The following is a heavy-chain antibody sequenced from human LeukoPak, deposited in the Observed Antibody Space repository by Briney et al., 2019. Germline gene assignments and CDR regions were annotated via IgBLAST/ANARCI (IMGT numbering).Heavy chain of an antibody. Sequence: GGSLRLSCAASGFTFSSYGMHWVRQAPGKGLEWVAVIWYDGSNKYYADSVKGRFTISRHNSKNTLYLQMNSLRAEDTAVYYCARSVAAAGYNWFDPWGQGTLVTVSS. CDR1: GFTFSSYG. CDR2: IWYDGSNK. J-gene: IGHJ5*02. CDR3: ARSVAAAGYNWFDP. D-gene: IGHD6-13*01. V-gene: IGHV3-33*01.